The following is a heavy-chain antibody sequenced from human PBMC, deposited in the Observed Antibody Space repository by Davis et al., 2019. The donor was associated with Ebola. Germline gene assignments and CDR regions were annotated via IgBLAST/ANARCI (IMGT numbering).Heavy chain of an antibody. J-gene: IGHJ5*02. D-gene: IGHD2-15*01. V-gene: IGHV1-18*01. CDR1: GYTFTSYG. CDR2: ISAYNGDT. Sequence: ASVKVSCKASGYTFTSYGISWVRQAPGQGLEWMGWISAYNGDTNYAQKLQGRVTMTTDTSTSTAYMELRSLRSDDTAVYYCARECSDGVHWWFDPWAREPWSPPPQ. CDR3: ARECSDGVHWWFDP.